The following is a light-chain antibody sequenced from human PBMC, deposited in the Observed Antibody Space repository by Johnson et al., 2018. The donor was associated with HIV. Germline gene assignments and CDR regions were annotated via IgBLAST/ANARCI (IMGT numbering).Light chain of an antibody. CDR2: DNN. Sequence: QSVLTQPPSVSAAPGQKVTISCSGSSSNIGNNYVSWYQQLPGTAPKLLISDNNKRPSGIPDRFSGSKSGTSATLGITGLQTGDEADYYCGAWDSSLSAHFVFGTGTNITVL. CDR3: GAWDSSLSAHFV. CDR1: SSNIGNNY. J-gene: IGLJ1*01. V-gene: IGLV1-51*01.